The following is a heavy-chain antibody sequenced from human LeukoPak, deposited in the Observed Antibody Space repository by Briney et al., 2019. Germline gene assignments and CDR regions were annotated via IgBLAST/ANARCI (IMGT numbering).Heavy chain of an antibody. CDR2: IYYSGST. Sequence: SETLSLTCTVSGGSIIGYYVSWIRQPPGKGLEWIGSIYYSGSTNYNPSPKSRVTISVETSKNQFSLKLSSVTAADTAVYYCARYANSPYYYYAMDVWGQGTTVTVSS. J-gene: IGHJ6*02. V-gene: IGHV4-59*12. CDR1: GGSIIGYY. D-gene: IGHD4/OR15-4a*01. CDR3: ARYANSPYYYYAMDV.